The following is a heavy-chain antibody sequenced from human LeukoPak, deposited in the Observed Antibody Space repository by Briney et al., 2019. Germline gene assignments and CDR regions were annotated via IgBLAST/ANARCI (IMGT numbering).Heavy chain of an antibody. Sequence: SETLSLTCAVYGGSFSGYYWSWIRQPPGKGLEWIGEINHSGSTNYNPSLKSRVTISVDTSKNQFSLKLSSVTAADTAVYYCAGWVRGSWGEGDYWGQGTLVTVSS. CDR3: AGWVRGSWGEGDY. V-gene: IGHV4-34*01. D-gene: IGHD3-10*01. CDR1: GGSFSGYY. CDR2: INHSGST. J-gene: IGHJ4*02.